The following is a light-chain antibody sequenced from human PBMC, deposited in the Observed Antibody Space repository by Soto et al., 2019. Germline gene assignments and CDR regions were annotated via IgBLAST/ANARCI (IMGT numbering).Light chain of an antibody. CDR1: QDISNY. J-gene: IGKJ2*01. CDR2: DAS. V-gene: IGKV1-33*01. CDR3: QQYDNLYT. Sequence: DIQMTQSPSSLSASVGDRVTITCQASQDISNYLNWYQQKPGKAPKLLIYDASNLETGVPSRFSGSGSGTDLTFTISSLQPVDIATYYCQQYDNLYTFGPGTKLEI.